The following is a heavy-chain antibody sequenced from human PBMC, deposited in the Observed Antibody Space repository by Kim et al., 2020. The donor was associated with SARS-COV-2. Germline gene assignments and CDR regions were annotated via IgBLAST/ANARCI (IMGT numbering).Heavy chain of an antibody. CDR2: ISGSGGST. J-gene: IGHJ4*02. D-gene: IGHD1-7*01. V-gene: IGHV3-23*01. CDR3: AKGYGITGTRAEFDY. Sequence: GGSLRLSCAASGFTFSSYAMSWVRQAPGKGLEWVSAISGSGGSTYYADSVKGRFTISRDNSKNTLYLQMNSLRAEDTAVYYCAKGYGITGTRAEFDYWGQGTLVTVSS. CDR1: GFTFSSYA.